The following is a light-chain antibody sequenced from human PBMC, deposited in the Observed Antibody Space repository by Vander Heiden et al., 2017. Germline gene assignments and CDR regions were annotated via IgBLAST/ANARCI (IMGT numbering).Light chain of an antibody. CDR2: DAS. Sequence: ETVLTQSPGTLSLSPGERATLSCMASQSVSTNSLAWFQQKPGQPPRLLIYDASNRATGIPDRFSGSGSGTDFSLTISRLEPEDFAVYYCQQYGRSIPCTFGQGTKLEIK. J-gene: IGKJ2*02. CDR1: QSVSTNS. CDR3: QQYGRSIPCT. V-gene: IGKV3-20*01.